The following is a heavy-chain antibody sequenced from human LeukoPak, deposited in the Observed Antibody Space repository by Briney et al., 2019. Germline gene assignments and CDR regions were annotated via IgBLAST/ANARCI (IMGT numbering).Heavy chain of an antibody. CDR3: ARDVVVTASPDAFDI. J-gene: IGHJ3*02. D-gene: IGHD2-21*02. CDR1: GDSVSSDGYY. Sequence: NPSETLSLTCTVSGDSVSSDGYYWTWIRQHPGKGLEWIGYISNSGTTSYNPSLESRVSISVDTSNNQFSLRLNSVTDADTAVYYCARDVVVTASPDAFDIWGQGTMVTVSS. V-gene: IGHV4-31*03. CDR2: ISNSGTT.